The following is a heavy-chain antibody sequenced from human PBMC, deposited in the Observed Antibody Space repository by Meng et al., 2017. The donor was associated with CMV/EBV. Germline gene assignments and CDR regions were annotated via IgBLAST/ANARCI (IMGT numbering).Heavy chain of an antibody. J-gene: IGHJ5*02. Sequence: FSNYDINWVRQATGQGREWMGWMNPNSGNTGYAQKFQGRATMTRNTSISTAYMELSSLRSEDTAVYYCARGGSDYDFWSGYSYWFDPWGQGTLVTVSS. CDR2: MNPNSGNT. V-gene: IGHV1-8*01. D-gene: IGHD3-3*01. CDR3: ARGGSDYDFWSGYSYWFDP. CDR1: FSNYD.